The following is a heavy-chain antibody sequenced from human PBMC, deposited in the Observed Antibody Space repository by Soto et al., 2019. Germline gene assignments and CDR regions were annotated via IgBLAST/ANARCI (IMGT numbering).Heavy chain of an antibody. CDR1: GFTFSSYG. D-gene: IGHD2-15*01. Sequence: QVQLVESGGGVVQPGRSLRLSCAASGFTFSSYGMHWVRQAPGKGLEWVAVIRYDGSNKYYADSVKGRFTIYRDNSKNTLYLQMHSLRAEDTAVYYCARAHRYCSGGSCYYLSRDDAFDIWGQGPMVTVSS. J-gene: IGHJ3*02. V-gene: IGHV3-33*01. CDR2: IRYDGSNK. CDR3: ARAHRYCSGGSCYYLSRDDAFDI.